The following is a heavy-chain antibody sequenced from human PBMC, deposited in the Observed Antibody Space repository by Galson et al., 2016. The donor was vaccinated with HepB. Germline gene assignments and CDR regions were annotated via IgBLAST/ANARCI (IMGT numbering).Heavy chain of an antibody. D-gene: IGHD5-18*01. J-gene: IGHJ4*02. Sequence: SETLSLTCTVSGGSISSSSSYWGWIRQPPGEGLEWIGNMYYSGSTYYKSSLKSRVAMSVDMSKNQFSLKLTSVTAADTAVYYCARHISRVDTAMVLWGQGTLVIVSS. CDR3: ARHISRVDTAMVL. CDR2: MYYSGST. CDR1: GGSISSSSSY. V-gene: IGHV4-39*01.